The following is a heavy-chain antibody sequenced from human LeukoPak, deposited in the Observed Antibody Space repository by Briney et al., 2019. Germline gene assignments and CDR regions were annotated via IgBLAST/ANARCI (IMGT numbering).Heavy chain of an antibody. CDR2: IYYSGST. Sequence: SETLSLTCTVSGGSIRSSSYYWGWIRQPPGKGLEWIGSIYYSGSTYYNPSLKSRVTISVDTSKNQFSLKLSSVTAADTAVYYCARRDPQDYYYYYYGMDVWGKGTTVTVSS. J-gene: IGHJ6*04. CDR1: GGSIRSSSYY. CDR3: ARRDPQDYYYYYYGMDV. V-gene: IGHV4-39*01.